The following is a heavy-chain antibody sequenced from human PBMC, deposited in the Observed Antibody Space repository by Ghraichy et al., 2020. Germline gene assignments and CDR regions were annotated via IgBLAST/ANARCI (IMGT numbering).Heavy chain of an antibody. CDR2: ISGSGGST. V-gene: IGHV3-23*01. Sequence: GGSLRLSCAASGFTFSSYAMSWVRQAPGKGLEWVSAISGSGGSTYYADSVKGRFTISRDNSKNTLYLQMNSLRAEDTAVYYCAKGPGQQWLVRGGNWFDPWGQGTLVTVSS. CDR1: GFTFSSYA. J-gene: IGHJ5*02. D-gene: IGHD6-19*01. CDR3: AKGPGQQWLVRGGNWFDP.